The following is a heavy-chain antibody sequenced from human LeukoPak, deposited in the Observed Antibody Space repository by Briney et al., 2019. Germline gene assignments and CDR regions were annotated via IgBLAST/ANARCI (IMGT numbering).Heavy chain of an antibody. J-gene: IGHJ4*02. CDR2: ISGSGGST. CDR1: GFTFSSYA. Sequence: PGGTLRLSCAASGFTFSSYAMSWVRHAPRNGLESVCISGSGGSTYNADSVKGRFTISRDNSKNTLYLQMNSLRAEDTALYYCALREVYGDYIDYWGQGTLVTVSS. V-gene: IGHV3-23*01. D-gene: IGHD4-17*01. CDR3: ALREVYGDYIDY.